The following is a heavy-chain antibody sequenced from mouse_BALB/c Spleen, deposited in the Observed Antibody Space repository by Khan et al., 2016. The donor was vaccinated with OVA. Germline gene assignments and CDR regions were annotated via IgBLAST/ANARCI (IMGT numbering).Heavy chain of an antibody. Sequence: QVQLKESGPGLVAPSQSLSITCTVSGFSLTDYAVSWIRQPPGKGLEWLGVIWGGGSKYYNSALKSRLSINKDNSKSQVFLKMNSLQTDDTAMYYCAKDPPYYGMDYWGQGTSVTVSS. J-gene: IGHJ4*01. CDR1: GFSLTDYA. CDR2: IWGGGSK. CDR3: AKDPPYYGMDY. V-gene: IGHV2-6-5*01.